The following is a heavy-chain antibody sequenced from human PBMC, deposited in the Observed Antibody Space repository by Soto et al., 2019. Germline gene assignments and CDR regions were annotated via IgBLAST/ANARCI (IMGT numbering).Heavy chain of an antibody. CDR1: GFTFSDNW. Sequence: EVQLVESGGGLVQPGGSLRLSCAASGFTFSDNWMSLVRQAPGKGLECVANIKTDGSEKYYVDPVKGRFTIARDNAKNSLYLPMNSLRPEDAAVYDCETSMGRGGNDYWGQGTLVAVSS. J-gene: IGHJ4*02. CDR2: IKTDGSEK. CDR3: ETSMGRGGNDY. V-gene: IGHV3-7*05. D-gene: IGHD3-10*01.